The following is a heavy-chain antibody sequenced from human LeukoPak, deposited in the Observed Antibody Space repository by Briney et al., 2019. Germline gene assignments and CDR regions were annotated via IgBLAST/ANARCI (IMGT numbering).Heavy chain of an antibody. D-gene: IGHD5-18*01. V-gene: IGHV4-34*08. CDR2: INHSGST. Sequence: GSLRLSCAASGFTFNDYAMSWVRQAPGKGLEWVGEINHSGSTNYNAALKSRVTISVDTSKNQFCLRLSSVTAADTAVYYCAPRGDIEHSYGYGKWFDPWGQGTRVTVSS. J-gene: IGHJ5*02. CDR3: APRGDIEHSYGYGKWFDP. CDR1: GFTFNDYA.